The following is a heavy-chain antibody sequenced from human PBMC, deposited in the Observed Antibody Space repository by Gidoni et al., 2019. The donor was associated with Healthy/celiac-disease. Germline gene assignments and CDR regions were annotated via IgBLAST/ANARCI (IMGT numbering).Heavy chain of an antibody. CDR1: GGSFSRHA. V-gene: IGHV1-69*01. J-gene: IGHJ6*02. CDR3: ARERHCTNGVCYSHYYYGMDV. CDR2: IIPIFGTA. Sequence: QVQLVQPGAEVKKPGSSVKVPCNASGGSFSRHALSWVRQAPGQGLEWMGGIIPIFGTANYAQKFQGRVTITADESTSTAYMELSSLRSEDTAVYYCARERHCTNGVCYSHYYYGMDVWGQGTTVTVSS. D-gene: IGHD2-8*01.